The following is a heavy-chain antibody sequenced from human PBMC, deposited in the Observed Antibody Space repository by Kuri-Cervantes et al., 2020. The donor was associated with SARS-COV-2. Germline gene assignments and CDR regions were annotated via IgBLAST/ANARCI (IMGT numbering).Heavy chain of an antibody. CDR2: IYHSGST. D-gene: IGHD3-3*01. CDR1: GGSISSSSYY. CDR3: ATYDFWSDYSGYFQH. Sequence: SETLSLTCTVSGGSISSSSYYWGWIRQPPGKGLEWIGSIYHSGSTYYNPSLKSRVTISVDTSKNQFSLKLSSVTAADTAVYYCATYDFWSDYSGYFQHWGQGTLVTVSS. J-gene: IGHJ1*01. V-gene: IGHV4-39*07.